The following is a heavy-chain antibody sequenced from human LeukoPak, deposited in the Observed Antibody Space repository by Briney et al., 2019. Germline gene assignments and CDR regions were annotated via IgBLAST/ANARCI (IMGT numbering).Heavy chain of an antibody. J-gene: IGHJ4*02. D-gene: IGHD4-17*01. CDR3: AREPGNNGDLDY. CDR1: GFTFSTYN. Sequence: GGSLRLSCAASGFTFSTYNMNWVRQAPGKGLEWVSSIGTSGSSTFYADSMKGRFTISRDNAKSSLYLQMSSLRAEDTAVYYCAREPGNNGDLDYWGQGTLVTVSS. V-gene: IGHV3-21*01. CDR2: IGTSGSST.